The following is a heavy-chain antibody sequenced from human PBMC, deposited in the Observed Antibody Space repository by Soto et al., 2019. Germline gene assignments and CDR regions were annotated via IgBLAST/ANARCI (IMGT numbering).Heavy chain of an antibody. Sequence: PSETLSLTCAVYGGSFSGYYWSWIRQPPGKGLEWIGEINHSGSTNYNPSLKSRVTISVDTSKNQFSLKLSSVTAADTAVYYCAREHLATRWFDHWGQGTLVTVSS. CDR1: GGSFSGYY. CDR2: INHSGST. J-gene: IGHJ5*02. CDR3: AREHLATRWFDH. V-gene: IGHV4-34*01.